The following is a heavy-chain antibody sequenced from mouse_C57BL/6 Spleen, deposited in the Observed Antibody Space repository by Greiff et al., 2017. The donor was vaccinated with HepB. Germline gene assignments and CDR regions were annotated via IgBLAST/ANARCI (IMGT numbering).Heavy chain of an antibody. J-gene: IGHJ3*01. D-gene: IGHD5-1*01. CDR2: IYPGSGST. Sequence: QVQLQQPGAELVKPGASVKMSCKASGYTFTSYWITWVKQRPGQGLEWIGDIYPGSGSTNYNEKFKSKATLTVDTSSSTAYMKLSSRTYEEDEVYYWARTEYSGSGGQGTRGTVSA. CDR1: GYTFTSYW. CDR3: ARTEYSGS. V-gene: IGHV1-55*01.